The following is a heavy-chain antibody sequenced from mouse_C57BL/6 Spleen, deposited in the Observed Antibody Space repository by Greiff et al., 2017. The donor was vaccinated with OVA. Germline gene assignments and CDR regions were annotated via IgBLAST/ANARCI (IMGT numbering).Heavy chain of an antibody. D-gene: IGHD2-4*01. CDR1: GYTFTSYT. Sequence: VQLVESGAELARPGASVKMSCKASGYTFTSYTMHWVKQRPGQGLEWIGYINPSSGYTKYNQKFKDKATLTADKSSSTAYMQLSSLTSEDSAVYYCARGRIYYDDEGGAMDYWGQGTSVTVSS. CDR3: ARGRIYYDDEGGAMDY. CDR2: INPSSGYT. J-gene: IGHJ4*01. V-gene: IGHV1-4*01.